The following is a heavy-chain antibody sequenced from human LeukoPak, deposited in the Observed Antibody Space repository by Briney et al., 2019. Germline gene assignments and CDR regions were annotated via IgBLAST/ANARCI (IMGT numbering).Heavy chain of an antibody. CDR2: VNPEDGET. Sequence: GALVRVSCKVSGYTLTELSIHWVRQAPGKGLEWMGGVNPEDGETIYAQKFQGRVTMTEDTPIDTTYMEVSSLRSEDTAVYFCAIAQNWKAGWFDPWGQGTLVTVSS. CDR1: GYTLTELS. V-gene: IGHV1-24*01. J-gene: IGHJ5*02. CDR3: AIAQNWKAGWFDP. D-gene: IGHD1-1*01.